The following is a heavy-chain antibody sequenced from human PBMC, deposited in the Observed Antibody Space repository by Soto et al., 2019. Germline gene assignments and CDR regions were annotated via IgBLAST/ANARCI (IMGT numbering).Heavy chain of an antibody. CDR2: INPSGGST. CDR1: GYTFTSYY. CDR3: ALGYCSGGSCSPFLYFDY. J-gene: IGHJ4*02. Sequence: GASVKVSCKASGYTFTSYYMHWVRQAPGQGLEWMGIINPSGGSTSYAQKFQGRVTMTRDTSTSTVYMELSSLRSEDTAVYYCALGYCSGGSCSPFLYFDYWGQGTLVTVSS. D-gene: IGHD2-15*01. V-gene: IGHV1-46*01.